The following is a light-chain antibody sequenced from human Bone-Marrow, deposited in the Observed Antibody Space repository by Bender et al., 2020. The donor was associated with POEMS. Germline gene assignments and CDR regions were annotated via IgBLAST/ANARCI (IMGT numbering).Light chain of an antibody. Sequence: QSALTQPASVSGSPGQSITISCSGTFTDSDYKYVSWYQHHPGKAPKLIIHDISSRPSGVSNRFSGSKSGSTASLTISALQAEDEADYYCCSYTHGRVYVLFGGGTKLTVL. V-gene: IGLV2-14*03. CDR2: DIS. J-gene: IGLJ2*01. CDR1: FTDSDYKY. CDR3: CSYTHGRVYVL.